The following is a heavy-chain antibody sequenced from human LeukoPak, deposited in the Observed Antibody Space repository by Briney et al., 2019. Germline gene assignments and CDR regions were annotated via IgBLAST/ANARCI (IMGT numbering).Heavy chain of an antibody. CDR1: GGTFSSYA. Sequence: SVTVSFKASGGTFSSYAISWVRQAPGQGLEWMGGIIPIFGTANYAQKFQGRVTITTDESTSTAYMELSSLRSEDTAVYYCATRGTAARHWFDPWGQGTLVTVSS. CDR3: ATRGTAARHWFDP. J-gene: IGHJ5*02. D-gene: IGHD6-6*01. V-gene: IGHV1-69*05. CDR2: IIPIFGTA.